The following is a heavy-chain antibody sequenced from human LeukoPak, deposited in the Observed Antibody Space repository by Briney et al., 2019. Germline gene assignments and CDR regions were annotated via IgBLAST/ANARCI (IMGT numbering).Heavy chain of an antibody. J-gene: IGHJ6*02. D-gene: IGHD6-19*01. V-gene: IGHV3-74*01. CDR3: AREESQWLVGYYYGMDV. CDR2: INSDGSST. CDR1: GFTFSSYW. Sequence: GGPLRLSCAASGFTFSSYWMHWVRQAPGKGLVWVSRINSDGSSTSYADSVKGRFTISRDNAKNTLYLQMNSLRAEDTAVYYCAREESQWLVGYYYGMDVWGQGTTVTVSS.